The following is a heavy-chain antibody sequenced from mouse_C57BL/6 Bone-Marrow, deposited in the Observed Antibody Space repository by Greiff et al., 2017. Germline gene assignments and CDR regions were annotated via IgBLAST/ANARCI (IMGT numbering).Heavy chain of an antibody. CDR1: GFTFSDYG. J-gene: IGHJ3*01. V-gene: IGHV5-17*01. CDR2: ISSGSRTI. CDR3: ARIYYDYDAWFAY. Sequence: EVQVVESGGGLVKPGGSLKLSCAASGFTFSDYGMHWVRQAPEKGLEWVAYISSGSRTIYYADTVKGRFTISRDNAKNTLFLQMTSLRSEDTAMYYCARIYYDYDAWFAYWGQGTLVTVSA. D-gene: IGHD2-4*01.